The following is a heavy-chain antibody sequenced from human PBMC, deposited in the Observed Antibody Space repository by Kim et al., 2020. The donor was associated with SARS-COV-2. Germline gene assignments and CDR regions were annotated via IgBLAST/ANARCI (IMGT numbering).Heavy chain of an antibody. D-gene: IGHD3-22*01. Sequence: GGSLRLSCAASGFTFSSYAMNWVRQAPGKVLEWVSVIYIGGSSRYYADSVKGRFTISRDNSKNTLYLQMNSLRAEDTAVYYCAKGIRIVVGEDAFDIWGRGRIVTVSP. J-gene: IGHJ3*02. CDR2: IYIGGSSR. CDR3: AKGIRIVVGEDAFDI. CDR1: GFTFSSYA. V-gene: IGHV3-23*03.